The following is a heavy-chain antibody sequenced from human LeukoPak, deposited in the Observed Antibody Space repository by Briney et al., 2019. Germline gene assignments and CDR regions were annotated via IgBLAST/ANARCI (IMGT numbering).Heavy chain of an antibody. Sequence: SGTLSLTCTVSGGSISSYYWSWIRQPPGKGLEWIGYIYYSGGTNYNPSLKSRVTISVDTSKNQFSLKLSSVTAADTAVYYCARHVWNSSGLYFDYWGQGTLVTVSS. D-gene: IGHD6-19*01. CDR2: IYYSGGT. CDR1: GGSISSYY. V-gene: IGHV4-59*08. CDR3: ARHVWNSSGLYFDY. J-gene: IGHJ4*02.